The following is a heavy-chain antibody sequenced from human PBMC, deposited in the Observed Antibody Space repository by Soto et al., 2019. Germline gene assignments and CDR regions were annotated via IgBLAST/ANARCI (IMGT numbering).Heavy chain of an antibody. Sequence: ASVKISCKASGYTFSTYGMHWVRQAPGQSLEWMGWLNGGTGQTRYSQRFQDRVIITRDTSASTGYMELSSLRSEDTAVYYCARGKGMEENYFYYGLDIWGQGTTVTVSS. D-gene: IGHD1-1*01. CDR3: ARGKGMEENYFYYGLDI. CDR1: GYTFSTYG. CDR2: LNGGTGQT. J-gene: IGHJ6*02. V-gene: IGHV1-3*01.